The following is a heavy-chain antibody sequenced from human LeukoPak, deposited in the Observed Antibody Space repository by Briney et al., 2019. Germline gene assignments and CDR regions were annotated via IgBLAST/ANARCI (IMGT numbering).Heavy chain of an antibody. D-gene: IGHD4-23*01. CDR1: GYSFSTHG. Sequence: SVKVSCKASGYSFSTHGIIWVRQAPGQGLEWMGGIMPILGATNYAQKFQGRLTITTDRSTSTAYMELNNLSSEDTALYYCARVATVGSLDNWGQGTLVTVSS. J-gene: IGHJ4*02. CDR2: IMPILGAT. CDR3: ARVATVGSLDN. V-gene: IGHV1-69*10.